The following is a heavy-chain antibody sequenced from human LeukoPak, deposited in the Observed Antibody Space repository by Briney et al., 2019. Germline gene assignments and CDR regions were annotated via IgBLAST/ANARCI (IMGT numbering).Heavy chain of an antibody. D-gene: IGHD3-16*01. J-gene: IGHJ4*02. CDR2: TYYRSKWYN. CDR1: GDSLSSNSAT. CDR3: ARGNGYPFDY. Sequence: SQTLSLTCAISGDSLSSNSATWNWIRQSPSRGLEWLGRTYYRSKWYNDYAVSVKGRVTINPDASKKQFSLQLNSVTPEDTAMYYCARGNGYPFDYWGQGTLVTVSS. V-gene: IGHV6-1*01.